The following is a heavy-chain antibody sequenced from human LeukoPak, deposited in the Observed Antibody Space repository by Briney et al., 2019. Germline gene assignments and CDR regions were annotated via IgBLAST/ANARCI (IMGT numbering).Heavy chain of an antibody. Sequence: GASVKVSCKASGYTFTSYDINWVRQATGQGLEWMGWMNPNSGNTGYAQKFQGRVTMTRNTSISTAYMELSRLRSEDTAVYYCARGGYSSSWYGDWFDPWGQGTLVTVSS. CDR1: GYTFTSYD. CDR3: ARGGYSSSWYGDWFDP. CDR2: MNPNSGNT. V-gene: IGHV1-8*01. D-gene: IGHD6-13*01. J-gene: IGHJ5*02.